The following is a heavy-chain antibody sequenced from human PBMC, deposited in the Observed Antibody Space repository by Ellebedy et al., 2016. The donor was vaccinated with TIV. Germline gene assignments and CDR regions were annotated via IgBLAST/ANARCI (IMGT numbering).Heavy chain of an antibody. D-gene: IGHD5/OR15-5a*01. J-gene: IGHJ4*02. CDR3: TRDLTNIVSGDY. CDR1: GYTFTDYY. V-gene: IGHV1-2*02. Sequence: AASVKVSCKTSGYTFTDYYIHWVRQAPGQGLEWMAWINPNSGGTNYAQKFQGRVTVTRDPSTSTAFLHLSRLRSDDTAVYYCTRDLTNIVSGDYWGQGTLVTVSS. CDR2: INPNSGGT.